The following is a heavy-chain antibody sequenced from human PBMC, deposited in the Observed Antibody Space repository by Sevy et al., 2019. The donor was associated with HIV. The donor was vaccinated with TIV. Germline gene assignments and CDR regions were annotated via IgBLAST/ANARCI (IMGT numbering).Heavy chain of an antibody. CDR1: GFSFSEYG. V-gene: IGHV3-30*04. CDR3: ARDRGEILSSAFNY. D-gene: IGHD3-10*01. J-gene: IGHJ4*02. CDR2: ISHDGRNNK. Sequence: GGSLRLSCAASGFSFSEYGMHWVRQAPGKGLEWVAVISHDGRNNKYNPDSVKGRFTISRDNSKNTLYLQMNRLRAEDTAIYYCARDRGEILSSAFNYWGQGTLVTVSS.